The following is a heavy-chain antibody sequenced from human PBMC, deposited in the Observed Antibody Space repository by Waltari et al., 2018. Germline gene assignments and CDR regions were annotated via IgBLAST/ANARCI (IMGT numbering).Heavy chain of an antibody. CDR1: GFTFSSYA. CDR2: ISNDGSNK. Sequence: QVQLVESGGGVVQPGRSLRLSCAASGFTFSSYAMHWVRQAPGKGLEWVAVISNDGSNKYDADSVKGRFTISRDNSKNTLYLQMNSLRAEDTAVYYCAREGISYYGSGEGNWFDPWGQGTLVTVSS. V-gene: IGHV3-30-3*01. CDR3: AREGISYYGSGEGNWFDP. J-gene: IGHJ5*02. D-gene: IGHD3-10*01.